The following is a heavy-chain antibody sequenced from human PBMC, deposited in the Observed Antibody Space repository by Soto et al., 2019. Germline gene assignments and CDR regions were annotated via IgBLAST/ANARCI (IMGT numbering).Heavy chain of an antibody. V-gene: IGHV3-74*01. CDR2: IKSDGSGT. D-gene: IGHD3-22*01. CDR1: GFTFSSYW. Sequence: EVQLVESGGGLVQPGESLTLSCAASGFTFSSYWMHWVRQAPGKGLVWVSRIKSDGSGTYYADSVKGRLTISRDNAKNTLYLQMNSLRVEDTAVYFCARGDADRYDGNGYPGRHWRQGTLVTVSS. CDR3: ARGDADRYDGNGYPGRH. J-gene: IGHJ4*02.